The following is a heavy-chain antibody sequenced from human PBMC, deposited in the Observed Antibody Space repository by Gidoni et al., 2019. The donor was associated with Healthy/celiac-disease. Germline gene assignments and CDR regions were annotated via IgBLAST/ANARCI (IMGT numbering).Heavy chain of an antibody. CDR3: AKDRGQRDDLLCYYYYYGMDV. CDR1: GFTFSSYG. V-gene: IGHV3-30*18. J-gene: IGHJ6*02. CDR2: ISYDGSNK. D-gene: IGHD6-25*01. Sequence: QVQLVESGGGVVQPGRSLRLSCAASGFTFSSYGMHWVRQAPGKGLEWVAVISYDGSNKYYADSVKGRFTISRDNSKNTLYLQMNSLRAEDTAVYYCAKDRGQRDDLLCYYYYYGMDVWGQGTTVTVSS.